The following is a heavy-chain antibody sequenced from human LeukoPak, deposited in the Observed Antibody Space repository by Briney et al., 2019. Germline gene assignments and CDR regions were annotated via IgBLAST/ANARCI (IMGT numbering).Heavy chain of an antibody. J-gene: IGHJ4*02. CDR1: GFTLRRFA. Sequence: GGYLRLSSAASGFTLRRFAMIWVRQGPGKGLEWVSGICDSSTDYADTVKGRFTISTDASKNTLYLQMSGLRAEDTALFYCAKGGRRAWYPGFWGPGTRV. V-gene: IGHV3-23*01. CDR2: ICDSST. CDR3: AKGGRRAWYPGF. D-gene: IGHD6-13*01.